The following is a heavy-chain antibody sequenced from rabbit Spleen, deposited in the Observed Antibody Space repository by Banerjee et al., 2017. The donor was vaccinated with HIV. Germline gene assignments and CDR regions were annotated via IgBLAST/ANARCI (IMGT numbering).Heavy chain of an antibody. CDR1: GFDFSSNA. V-gene: IGHV1S47*01. CDR3: ARAGGVGYGYAFHL. CDR2: IWTGSGST. D-gene: IGHD6-1*01. J-gene: IGHJ4*01. Sequence: QEQLVESGGGLVQPEGSLTLTCKASGFDFSSNAMCWVRQAPGKGPEWIGCIWTGSGSTYYANWAKGRFTASKTSSTTVTLQMTSLTAADTATYFCARAGGVGYGYAFHLWGQGTLVTVS.